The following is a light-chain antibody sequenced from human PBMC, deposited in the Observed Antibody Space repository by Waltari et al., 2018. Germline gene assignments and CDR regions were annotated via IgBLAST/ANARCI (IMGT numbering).Light chain of an antibody. CDR1: TSDVGVYNY. CDR3: SSYAGSNDVA. Sequence: QSALTQPPSASGSPGQSVTIPCPGTTSDVGVYNYVSWYPQHPGQAPKPMIYEVSKRPSGVPDRFSGSKSGNTASLTVSGLQAEDEADYYCSSYAGSNDVAFGGGTKLSVL. CDR2: EVS. V-gene: IGLV2-8*01. J-gene: IGLJ2*01.